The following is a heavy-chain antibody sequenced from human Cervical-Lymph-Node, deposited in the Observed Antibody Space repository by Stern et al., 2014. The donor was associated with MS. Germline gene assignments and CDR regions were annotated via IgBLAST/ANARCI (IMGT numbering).Heavy chain of an antibody. CDR1: GYSISSGYY. CDR2: IYHSGST. J-gene: IGHJ5*02. CDR3: AREEQQLVHGNWFDP. Sequence: QVQLQESGPGLVKPSETLSLTCTVSGYSISSGYYWGWIRQPPGKGLEWIGTIYHSGSTYYNPSLKIRVPISVDPSQNQFSLKLSSGTAADTAVYYCAREEQQLVHGNWFDPWGQGTLVTVSS. D-gene: IGHD6-13*01. V-gene: IGHV4-38-2*02.